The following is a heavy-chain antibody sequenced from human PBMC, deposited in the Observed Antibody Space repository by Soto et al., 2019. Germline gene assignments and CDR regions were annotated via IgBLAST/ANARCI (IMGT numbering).Heavy chain of an antibody. CDR1: GGSFSGYY. V-gene: IGHV4-34*01. CDR3: ARGGRLMVRGVIRWFDP. Sequence: QVQLQQWGAGLLKPSETLSLTCAVYGGSFSGYYWSWIRQPPGQGLEWIGEINHSGSTNYNPSLKRRVTISVDTSKNQFSLKLSSVTAADTAVYYCARGGRLMVRGVIRWFDPWGQGTLVTVSS. CDR2: INHSGST. D-gene: IGHD3-10*01. J-gene: IGHJ5*02.